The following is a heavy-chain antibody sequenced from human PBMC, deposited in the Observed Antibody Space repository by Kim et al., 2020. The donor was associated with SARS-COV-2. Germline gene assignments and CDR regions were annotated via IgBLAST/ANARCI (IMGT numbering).Heavy chain of an antibody. CDR3: ARGGYSSGDLDY. D-gene: IGHD6-19*01. Sequence: KSSQKFQGRVTITRDTSASTAYMELSSLRSEDTAVYYCARGGYSSGDLDYWGQGTLVTVSS. J-gene: IGHJ4*02. V-gene: IGHV1-3*01.